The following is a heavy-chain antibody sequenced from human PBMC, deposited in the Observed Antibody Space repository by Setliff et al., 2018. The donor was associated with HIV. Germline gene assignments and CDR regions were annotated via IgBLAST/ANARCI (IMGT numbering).Heavy chain of an antibody. CDR1: GGSFSGYY. Sequence: SETLSLTCAVYGGSFSGYYWSWIRQPPGKGLEWIGEINHSGRINCNPSLKSRVTVSVDTSKNQFSLKLSSVTAADTAVSYCARGYSSSYYFDYWGQGTLVTVSS. CDR3: ARGYSSSYYFDY. V-gene: IGHV4-34*01. J-gene: IGHJ4*02. D-gene: IGHD6-13*01. CDR2: INHSGRI.